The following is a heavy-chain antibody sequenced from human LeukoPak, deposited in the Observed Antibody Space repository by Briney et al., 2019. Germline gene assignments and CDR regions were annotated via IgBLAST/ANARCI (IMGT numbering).Heavy chain of an antibody. V-gene: IGHV3-15*01. CDR2: IKSKTDGGTT. CDR3: TTVRRMRTYDSSGYYSDY. J-gene: IGHJ4*02. Sequence: GGSLRLSCAASGFTFSSYAMSWVRQAPGKGLEWVGRIKSKTDGGTTDYAAPVKGRFTISRDDSKNTLYLQMNSLKTEDTAVYYCTTVRRMRTYDSSGYYSDYWGQGTLVTVSS. CDR1: GFTFSSYA. D-gene: IGHD3-22*01.